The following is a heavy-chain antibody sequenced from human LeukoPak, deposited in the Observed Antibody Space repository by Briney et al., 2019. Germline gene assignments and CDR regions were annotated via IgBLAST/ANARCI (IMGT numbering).Heavy chain of an antibody. Sequence: PSETLSLTCTVSGGSISSYYWSWIRQPAGKGLEWIGRIYTSGSTNYNPSLKSRVTMSVDTSKNQFSLKLSSVTAADTAVYYCARDGGYYGSGSYFDIWGQGTMVTFSS. CDR2: IYTSGST. D-gene: IGHD3-10*01. V-gene: IGHV4-4*07. J-gene: IGHJ3*02. CDR3: ARDGGYYGSGSYFDI. CDR1: GGSISSYY.